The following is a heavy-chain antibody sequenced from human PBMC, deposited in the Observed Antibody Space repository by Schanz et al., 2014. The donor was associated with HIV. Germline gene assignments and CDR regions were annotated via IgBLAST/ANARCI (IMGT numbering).Heavy chain of an antibody. CDR1: GFTFSNFA. V-gene: IGHV3-33*06. Sequence: QVQLVESGGGVVQPGRSLRLSCAASGFTFSNFAMHWVRQAPGKGLEWAAVIWYDGSYKYYADSVKGRFTISRDNPKNTLYLQMNSLRAEDTAMYYCAKDQGDITGTPFDYWGQGTLVTVSS. D-gene: IGHD1-20*01. CDR2: IWYDGSYK. J-gene: IGHJ4*02. CDR3: AKDQGDITGTPFDY.